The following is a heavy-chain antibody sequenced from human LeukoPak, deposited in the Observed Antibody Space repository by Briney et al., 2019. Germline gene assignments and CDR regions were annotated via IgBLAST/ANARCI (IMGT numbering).Heavy chain of an antibody. D-gene: IGHD1-26*01. CDR1: GFTFSSYA. Sequence: GGSLRLSCAASGFTFSSYAMTWVRQAPGKGLEWVSGITRSGGSTYSADSVKGRFTISRDNSKNTLYLQMNSLRAEDTAVYYCAKDISPHIVGAPGAFDIWGQGTMVTVSS. J-gene: IGHJ3*02. CDR3: AKDISPHIVGAPGAFDI. CDR2: ITRSGGST. V-gene: IGHV3-23*01.